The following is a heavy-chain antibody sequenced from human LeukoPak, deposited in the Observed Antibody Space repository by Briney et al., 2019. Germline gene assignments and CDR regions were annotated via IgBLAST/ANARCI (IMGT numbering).Heavy chain of an antibody. CDR1: GFTFSSYA. CDR2: ISGSGGST. Sequence: GGSLRLSCAASGFTFSSYAMSWVRQAPGKGLEWVSAISGSGGSTYYADSVKGRFTISRDNSKNTLYLQMNSLGAEDTAVYYCAKAAGVYSGYDWEDYWGQGTLVPVSS. V-gene: IGHV3-23*01. CDR3: AKAAGVYSGYDWEDY. D-gene: IGHD5-12*01. J-gene: IGHJ4*02.